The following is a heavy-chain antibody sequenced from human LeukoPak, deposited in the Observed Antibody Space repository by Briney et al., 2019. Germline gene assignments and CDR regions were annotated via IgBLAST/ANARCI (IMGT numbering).Heavy chain of an antibody. D-gene: IGHD6-13*01. Sequence: GGSLRLSCAASGFTFSSHAMSWVRQAPGKGLEWVSSTSGNGGVTFYGDSVKGGFTFSRDNSKDTSYLQMTSLRVEDTAVYSCARVSAASNTDSWGQGTLVTVSS. J-gene: IGHJ4*02. CDR3: ARVSAASNTDS. CDR1: GFTFSSHA. V-gene: IGHV3-23*01. CDR2: TSGNGGVT.